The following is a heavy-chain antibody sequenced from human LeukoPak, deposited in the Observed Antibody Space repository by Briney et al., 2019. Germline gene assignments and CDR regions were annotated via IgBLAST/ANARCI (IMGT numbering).Heavy chain of an antibody. CDR1: GFIFSSYA. CDR3: RGDYVGY. J-gene: IGHJ4*02. CDR2: ISYDGSNK. Sequence: GGSLRLSCAASGFIFSSYAMHWVRQAPGKGLEWVAVISYDGSNKYYADSVKGRFTISRDNSKNTLYLQMNSLRAEDTAVYYCRGDYVGYWGQGTLVTVSS. V-gene: IGHV3-30*04.